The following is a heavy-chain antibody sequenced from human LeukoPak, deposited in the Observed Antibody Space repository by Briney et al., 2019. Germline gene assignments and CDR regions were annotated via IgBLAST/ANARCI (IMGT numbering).Heavy chain of an antibody. CDR1: GFTFSSYW. J-gene: IGHJ4*02. CDR2: IKQDGSEK. D-gene: IGHD3-3*01. CDR3: ARDRYYDFWSVNDY. Sequence: PGGSLRLSCAASGFTFSSYWMSWVRQAPGKGLEWVANIKQDGSEKYYVDSVKGRFTISRDNAKNSLYLQMNSLRAEDTAVYYCARDRYYDFWSVNDYWGQGTLSPSPQ. V-gene: IGHV3-7*01.